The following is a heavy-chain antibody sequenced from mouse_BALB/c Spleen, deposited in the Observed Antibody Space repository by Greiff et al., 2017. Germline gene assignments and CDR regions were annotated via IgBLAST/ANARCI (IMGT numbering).Heavy chain of an antibody. D-gene: IGHD2-1*01. V-gene: IGHV1-67*01. CDR1: GYTFTDYA. CDR3: ARSEDGNYDAMDY. CDR2: ISTYYGNT. Sequence: VQLQQSGPELVRPGVSVKISCKGSGYTFTDYAMHWVKQSHAKSLEWIGVISTYYGNTNYNQKFKGKATMTVDKSSSTAYMELARLTSEDSAIYYCARSEDGNYDAMDYWGQGTSVTVSS. J-gene: IGHJ4*01.